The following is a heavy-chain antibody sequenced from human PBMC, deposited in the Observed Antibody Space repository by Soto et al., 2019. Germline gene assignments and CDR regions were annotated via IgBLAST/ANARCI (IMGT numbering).Heavy chain of an antibody. V-gene: IGHV3-23*01. CDR2: ISDNGDTT. CDR1: GFTFSSHA. CDR3: AKGGGGGFSYYGLDV. Sequence: WGSLRLSCAASGFTFSSHAIIFFRHSPWKWLEWVSIISDNGDTTYYADSVKGRFTISRDNSKNTVYLQMNSLRAEDTAIYYCAKGGGGGFSYYGLDVWVKGPRSPSP. J-gene: IGHJ6*01. D-gene: IGHD6-25*01.